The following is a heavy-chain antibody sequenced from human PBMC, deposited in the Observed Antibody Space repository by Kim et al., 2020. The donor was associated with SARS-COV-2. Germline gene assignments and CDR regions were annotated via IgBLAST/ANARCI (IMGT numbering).Heavy chain of an antibody. CDR2: IYYSGST. V-gene: IGHV4-39*01. CDR1: GGSISSSSYY. Sequence: SETLSLTCTVSGGSISSSSYYWGWIRQPPGKGLEWIGSIYYSGSTYYNPSLKSRVTISVDTSKNQFSLKLSSVTAADMAVYYCARRATAADDYWGQGTLV. CDR3: ARRATAADDY. J-gene: IGHJ4*02. D-gene: IGHD6-13*01.